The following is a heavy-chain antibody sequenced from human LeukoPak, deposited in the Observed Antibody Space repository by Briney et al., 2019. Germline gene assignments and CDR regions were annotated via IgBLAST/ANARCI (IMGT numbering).Heavy chain of an antibody. Sequence: KASETLSLTCTVSGGSISSSNYCWGWIRQPPGKGLEWIGSIDYNGNTNYNPSLKSRVTISLDTSKNQISMKLTSVTAADTAMYYCATTWRDCGDYGQFGQWGQGTLVTVSS. D-gene: IGHD4-17*01. J-gene: IGHJ5*02. CDR1: GGSISSSNYC. V-gene: IGHV4-39*07. CDR2: IDYNGNT. CDR3: ATTWRDCGDYGQFGQ.